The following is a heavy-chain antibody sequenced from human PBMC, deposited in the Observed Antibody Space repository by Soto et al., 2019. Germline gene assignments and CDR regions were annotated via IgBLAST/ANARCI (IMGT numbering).Heavy chain of an antibody. V-gene: IGHV4-59*08. Sequence: PSETLSLTCTVSGGSISSYYWSWIRQPPGKGLEWIGYTYYSGSTNYNPSLKSRVTISVDTSKNQFSLKLSSVTAADTAVYYCARLGIAAAAHYFDYWGQGTLVTVSS. CDR3: ARLGIAAAAHYFDY. CDR2: TYYSGST. D-gene: IGHD6-13*01. CDR1: GGSISSYY. J-gene: IGHJ4*02.